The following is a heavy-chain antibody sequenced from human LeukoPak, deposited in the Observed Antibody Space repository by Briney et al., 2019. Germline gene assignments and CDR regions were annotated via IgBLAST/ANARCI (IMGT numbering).Heavy chain of an antibody. CDR2: ISGSGGST. CDR3: AKGRTVVPAYFDY. J-gene: IGHJ4*02. CDR1: GFTFSSYA. Sequence: GGSLRLSRAASGFTFSSYAMSWVRQAPGKGLEWVSAISGSGGSTYYADSVKGRFTISRDNSKNTLYLQMNSLRAEDTAVYYCAKGRTVVPAYFDYWGQGTLVTVSS. D-gene: IGHD2-2*01. V-gene: IGHV3-23*01.